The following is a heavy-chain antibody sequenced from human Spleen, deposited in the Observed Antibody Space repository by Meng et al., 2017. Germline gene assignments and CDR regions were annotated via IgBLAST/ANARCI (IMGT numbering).Heavy chain of an antibody. Sequence: QVQLQESGPGRVKPSQTLSLTCSVSGGSLSRGDYYWGWIRTPPGKGLEWIGYIYYSGSTYYNPSLKSRVTITVDTSKNQLSLKLSSMTAADTAVYYCARYVFDSSSLYPNWFDPWGQGTLVTVSS. D-gene: IGHD3-22*01. J-gene: IGHJ5*02. CDR3: ARYVFDSSSLYPNWFDP. CDR1: GGSLSRGDYY. V-gene: IGHV4-31*03. CDR2: IYYSGST.